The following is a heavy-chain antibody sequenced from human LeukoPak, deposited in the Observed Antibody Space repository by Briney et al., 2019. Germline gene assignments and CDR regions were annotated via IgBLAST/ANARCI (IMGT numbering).Heavy chain of an antibody. Sequence: GGSLRLSCSASGFIFSNYWMTWVRQAPGKGLEWVANIKQDGSEKYYVDSVKGRFTISRDSAKKSLYLQMNSLRAEDTAVYYCARLYSSGWYGYWGQGTRVTVSS. CDR3: ARLYSSGWYGY. D-gene: IGHD6-19*01. V-gene: IGHV3-7*02. CDR1: GFIFSNYW. CDR2: IKQDGSEK. J-gene: IGHJ4*02.